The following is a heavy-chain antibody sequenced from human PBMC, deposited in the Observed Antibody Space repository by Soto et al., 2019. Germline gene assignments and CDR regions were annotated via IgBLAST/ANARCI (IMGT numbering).Heavy chain of an antibody. V-gene: IGHV3-30*18. CDR3: AKEGVSLLIAVAGINWFDP. Sequence: GGSLRLSCAASGFTFSSYGMHWVRQAPGKGLEWVAVISYDGSNKYYADSVKGRFTISRDNSKNTLYLQMNSLRAEDTAVYYCAKEGVSLLIAVAGINWFDPWGQGTLVTVSS. CDR2: ISYDGSNK. CDR1: GFTFSSYG. J-gene: IGHJ5*02. D-gene: IGHD6-19*01.